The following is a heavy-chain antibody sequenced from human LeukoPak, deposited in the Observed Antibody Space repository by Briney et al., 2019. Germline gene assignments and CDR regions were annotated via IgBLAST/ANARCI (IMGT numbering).Heavy chain of an antibody. CDR1: DGSINSYY. CDR2: IYDSGST. D-gene: IGHD3-16*01. V-gene: IGHV4-59*05. J-gene: IGHJ5*02. Sequence: SETLSLTCSVSDGSINSYYWNLIRRPPGKGLEWIGSIYDSGSTYYNPSLKSRVTISVDTSKNQFSLKLNSVTAADTAVYYCARHYGPWGQGTLVTVSS. CDR3: ARHYGP.